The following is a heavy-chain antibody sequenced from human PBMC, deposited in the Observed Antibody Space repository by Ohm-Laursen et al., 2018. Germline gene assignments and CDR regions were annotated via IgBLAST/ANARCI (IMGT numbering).Heavy chain of an antibody. V-gene: IGHV4-59*12. CDR3: ARGFSGWWGRIDY. J-gene: IGHJ4*02. D-gene: IGHD6-19*01. Sequence: SQTLSLTCTVSGGSISSYYWSWIRQPPGKGLEWIGYIYYSGSTNYNPSLKSRVTISVDTSKNQFSLKLSSVTAADTAAYYCARGFSGWWGRIDYWGQGILVTVSS. CDR2: IYYSGST. CDR1: GGSISSYY.